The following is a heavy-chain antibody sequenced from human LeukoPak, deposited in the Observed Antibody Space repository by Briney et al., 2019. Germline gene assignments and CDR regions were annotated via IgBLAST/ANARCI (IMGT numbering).Heavy chain of an antibody. CDR3: ARVADGDKYGGRDY. CDR2: ISHDGSQK. CDR1: GFTFSTYG. V-gene: IGHV3-30*04. J-gene: IGHJ4*02. D-gene: IGHD5-24*01. Sequence: GGSLRLSCVASGFTFSTYGMHWVRQAPGKGLDCVAVISHDGSQKYYADSEKGRFTISRDNAKDTLYLQMNSLRVEDTAVYYCARVADGDKYGGRDYWGQGALVIVSS.